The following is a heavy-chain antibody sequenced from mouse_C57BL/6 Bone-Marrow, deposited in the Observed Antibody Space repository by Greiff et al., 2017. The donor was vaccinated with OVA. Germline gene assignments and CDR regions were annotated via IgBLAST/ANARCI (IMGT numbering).Heavy chain of an antibody. J-gene: IGHJ4*01. CDR1: GFTFSDYY. V-gene: IGHV5-12*01. CDR3: AREGTAQAFYARDY. CDR2: ISNGGGST. Sequence: EVKLMESGGGLVQPGGSLKLSCAASGFTFSDYYMYWVRQTPEKRLEWVAYISNGGGSTYYPDTVQGRFTISRDNAKHTLYLQMSRLKSEDTAMEYCAREGTAQAFYARDYWGQGTSVTVSS. D-gene: IGHD3-2*02.